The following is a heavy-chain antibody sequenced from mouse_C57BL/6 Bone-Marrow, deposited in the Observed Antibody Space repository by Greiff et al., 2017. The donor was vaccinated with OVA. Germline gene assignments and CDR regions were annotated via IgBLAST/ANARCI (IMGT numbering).Heavy chain of an antibody. Sequence: VQLQQSGPELVKPGASVKISCKASGYSFTGYYMNWVKQSPEKSLEWIGEINPSTGGTTYNQKFKAKATLTVDKSSSTAYMQLKSLTSEDSAVDYCARDYGSSPLADWGKGTLVTVSA. J-gene: IGHJ3*01. D-gene: IGHD1-1*01. V-gene: IGHV1-42*01. CDR1: GYSFTGYY. CDR3: ARDYGSSPLAD. CDR2: INPSTGGT.